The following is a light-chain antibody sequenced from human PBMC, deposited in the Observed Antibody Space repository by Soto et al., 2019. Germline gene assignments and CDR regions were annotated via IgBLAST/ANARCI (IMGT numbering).Light chain of an antibody. CDR1: QSVSSSY. CDR2: GAS. CDR3: QQYGSSPWT. V-gene: IGKV3-20*01. Sequence: ESVWTQVPGTQSLYPGESATLSCLASQSVSSSYLAWYQQKPGQAPRLLIYGASSRATGIPDRFSGSGSGTDFTLTISRLEPEDFAVYYGQQYGSSPWTFGQGTKVDIK. J-gene: IGKJ1*01.